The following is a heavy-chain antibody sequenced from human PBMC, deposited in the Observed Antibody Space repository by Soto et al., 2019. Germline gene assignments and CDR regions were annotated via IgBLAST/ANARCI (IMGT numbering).Heavy chain of an antibody. V-gene: IGHV2-5*02. CDR1: GFSLITSGVG. CDR3: AHTMAPRIFDS. CDR2: IYWDDDT. Sequence: QITLKEAGPPLVKPTQTLTLTCSFSGFSLITSGVGVGWIRQPPGKALEWLALIYWDDDTGYSTSLRNRLTITKDTSRNQVVLTMTNMDLADTATYYCAHTMAPRIFDSWGQGTLVTVSS. J-gene: IGHJ4*02.